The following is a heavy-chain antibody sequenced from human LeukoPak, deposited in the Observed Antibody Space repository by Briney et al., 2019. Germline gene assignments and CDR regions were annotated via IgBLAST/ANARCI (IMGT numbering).Heavy chain of an antibody. CDR3: AKSAGSYYDSSGTSIDY. CDR2: ISWNSGSI. D-gene: IGHD3-22*01. J-gene: IGHJ4*02. V-gene: IGHV3-9*03. CDR1: GFTFDDYA. Sequence: GRSLRLSCAASGFTFDDYAMHWVRHAPGKGLEWVSGISWNSGSIGYADSVKGRFTISRDNAKNSLYLQMNSLRAEDMALYYCAKSAGSYYDSSGTSIDYWGQGTLVTVSS.